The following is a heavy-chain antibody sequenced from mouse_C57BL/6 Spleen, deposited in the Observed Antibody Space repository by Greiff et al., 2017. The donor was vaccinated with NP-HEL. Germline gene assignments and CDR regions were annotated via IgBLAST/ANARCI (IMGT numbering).Heavy chain of an antibody. D-gene: IGHD1-3*01. J-gene: IGHJ4*01. V-gene: IGHV1-53*01. CDR2: INPSNGGT. CDR3: AREWGYDYYAMDY. CDR1: GYTFTSYW. Sequence: QVQLQQSGTELVKPGASVKLSCKASGYTFTSYWMHWVKQRPGQGLEWIGNINPSNGGTNYNEKFKSKATLTVDKSSSTAYMQLSSLTSEDSAVYYCAREWGYDYYAMDYWGQGTSVTVSS.